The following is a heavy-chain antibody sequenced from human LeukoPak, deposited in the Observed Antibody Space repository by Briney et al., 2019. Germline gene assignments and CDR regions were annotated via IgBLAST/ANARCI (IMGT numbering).Heavy chain of an antibody. J-gene: IGHJ2*01. CDR3: ATSLVVPQIPWYFDL. V-gene: IGHV4-31*03. Sequence: SETLSLTCTVSGGSISSGGYYWSWIRQHPGKGLEWIGYIYYSGSTYYNPSPKSRVTISVDTSKNQFSLKLSSLTAADTAVYYCATSLVVPQIPWYFDLWGRGTLVTVSS. D-gene: IGHD2-2*01. CDR1: GGSISSGGYY. CDR2: IYYSGST.